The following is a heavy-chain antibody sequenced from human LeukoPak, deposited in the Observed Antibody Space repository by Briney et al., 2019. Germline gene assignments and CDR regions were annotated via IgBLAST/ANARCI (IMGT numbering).Heavy chain of an antibody. CDR3: ARCPRWAHFDY. CDR2: ISSSGRAI. V-gene: IGHV3-48*03. D-gene: IGHD4-23*01. J-gene: IGHJ4*02. Sequence: GGSLRLSCAGSGFTFSSYEMNWVRQAPGKGLEWVSYISSSGRAIYYADSVKGRFTVPRDNAKNSLYLQMNSLRAEDTAVYYCARCPRWAHFDYWGQGTLVTVSS. CDR1: GFTFSSYE.